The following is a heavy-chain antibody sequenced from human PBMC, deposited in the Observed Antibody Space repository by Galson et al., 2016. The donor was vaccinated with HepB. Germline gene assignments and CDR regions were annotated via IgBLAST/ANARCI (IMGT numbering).Heavy chain of an antibody. J-gene: IGHJ6*02. CDR2: INPNTGGT. CDR3: ARAGTGDGSWSYYGMDV. Sequence: SVKVSCKASGYTFTGYYMHWVRRAPGHGLEWMGWINPNTGGTNYAQQFQGWVTMTRDTSISTAYMELSRLRSDDTAVYYCARAGTGDGSWSYYGMDVWGQGTTVTVSS. V-gene: IGHV1-2*04. CDR1: GYTFTGYY. D-gene: IGHD6-19*01.